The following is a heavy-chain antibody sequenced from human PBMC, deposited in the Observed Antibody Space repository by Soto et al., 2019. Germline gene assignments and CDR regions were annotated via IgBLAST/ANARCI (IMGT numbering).Heavy chain of an antibody. V-gene: IGHV4-39*01. Sequence: SETLSLTCTVSGGSISSSSYYWGWIRQPPGKGLEWIGTIYYSGSTYYNPSLKSRVTIFVDTSKNQFSLRLNSATAADTAVYYCARHVGGYCGMDVWGQGTTVTVSS. CDR3: ARHVGGYCGMDV. CDR1: GGSISSSSYY. CDR2: IYYSGST. J-gene: IGHJ6*02.